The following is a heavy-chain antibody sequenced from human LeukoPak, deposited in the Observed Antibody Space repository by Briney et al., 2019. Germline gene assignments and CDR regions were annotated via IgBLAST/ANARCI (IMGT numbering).Heavy chain of an antibody. CDR2: ILGNGRST. Sequence: PGGSLRLSCAASGFTFSNYAMNWVRQAPGRGLEWVAAILGNGRSTYYTDSVKGRFTISRDNSKNTLYLQMHTLRVEDTAVYYCGTPQSPSRGFYMDVWGKGTTVTVSS. V-gene: IGHV3-23*01. CDR3: GTPQSPSRGFYMDV. CDR1: GFTFSNYA. J-gene: IGHJ6*03.